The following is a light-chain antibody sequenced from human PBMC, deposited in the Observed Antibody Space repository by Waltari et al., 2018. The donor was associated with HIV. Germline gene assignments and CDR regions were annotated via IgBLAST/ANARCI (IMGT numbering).Light chain of an antibody. CDR1: SSDVGSFNL. CDR3: CSYAGSRTYV. V-gene: IGLV2-23*02. Sequence: QSAVTQPASVPGSPGQSITISCTGTSSDVGSFNLVPWYQHNPGKAPKLMIYEVSKRPSGVSIRFAGSKSGNTASLTISGLQAEDEADYYCCSYAGSRTYVLGTGTKVTVL. CDR2: EVS. J-gene: IGLJ1*01.